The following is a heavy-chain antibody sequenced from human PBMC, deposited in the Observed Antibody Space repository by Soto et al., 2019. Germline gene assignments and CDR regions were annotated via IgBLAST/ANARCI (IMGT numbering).Heavy chain of an antibody. CDR2: IYHSGST. D-gene: IGHD3-3*01. CDR1: GYSISSGYY. CDR3: ARDPLTIFGVVANYYYGMDV. Sequence: SETLSLTCAVSGYSISSGYYWGWIRQPPGKGLEWIGSIYHSGSTYYNPSLKSRVTISVDTSKNQFSLKLSSVTAADTAVYYCARDPLTIFGVVANYYYGMDVWGQGTTVTVSS. V-gene: IGHV4-38-2*02. J-gene: IGHJ6*02.